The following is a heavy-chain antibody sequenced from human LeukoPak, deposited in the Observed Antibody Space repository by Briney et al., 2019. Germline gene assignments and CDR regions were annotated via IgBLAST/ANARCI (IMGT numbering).Heavy chain of an antibody. CDR1: GFTFSSYG. V-gene: IGHV3-33*01. D-gene: IGHD2-8*01. Sequence: RSLRLSCAASGFTFSSYGMHWVRQAPGKGLEWVAVIWYDGSNKYYADSVKGRFTISRDNSKNTLYLQMNSLRAEDTAVYYCARDGMVAHIDYWGQGTLVTVSS. CDR3: ARDGMVAHIDY. CDR2: IWYDGSNK. J-gene: IGHJ4*02.